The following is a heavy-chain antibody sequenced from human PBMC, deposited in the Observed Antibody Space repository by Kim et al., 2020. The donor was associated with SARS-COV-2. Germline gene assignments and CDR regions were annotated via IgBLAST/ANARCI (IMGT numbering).Heavy chain of an antibody. V-gene: IGHV3-23*01. D-gene: IGHD6-13*01. J-gene: IGHJ4*02. CDR2: ITGSGRST. CDR3: AKARRVQQLVFDY. CDR1: GFTFSSYG. Sequence: GGSLRLSCAASGFTFSSYGISWVRQAPGKGLEWVSSITGSGRSTYYADSVKGRFTISRDNSNNTLYLQMNSLRAEDTAVYYCAKARRVQQLVFDYWGQGTLVTVSS.